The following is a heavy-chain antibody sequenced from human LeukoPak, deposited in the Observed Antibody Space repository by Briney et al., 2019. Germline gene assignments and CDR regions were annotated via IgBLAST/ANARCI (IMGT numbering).Heavy chain of an antibody. J-gene: IGHJ3*02. CDR1: VGSISSYY. V-gene: IGHV4-59*01. CDR3: ARFMWFGESLDAFDI. CDR2: IYYSGST. D-gene: IGHD3-10*01. Sequence: SETLSLTCTVSVGSISSYYWSWIRQPPGKGLEWIGYIYYSGSTNYNPSLKSRVTISVDTSKNQFSLKLSSVTAADTAVYYCARFMWFGESLDAFDIWGQGTMVTVSS.